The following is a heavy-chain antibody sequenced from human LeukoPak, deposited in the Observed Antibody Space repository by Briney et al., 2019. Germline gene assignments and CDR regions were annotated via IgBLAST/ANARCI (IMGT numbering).Heavy chain of an antibody. V-gene: IGHV5-51*01. CDR1: GYSFTSYW. D-gene: IGHD5-12*01. J-gene: IGHJ5*02. CDR3: ARQRNSGYDGNWFDP. CDR2: IHPGDSDT. Sequence: ISCKGSGYSFTSYWIGWVRQMPGKGLEWMGIIHPGDSDTRYSPSFQGQVTISADKSISTAYLQWSSLKASDTAMYYCARQRNSGYDGNWFDPWGQGTLVTVSS.